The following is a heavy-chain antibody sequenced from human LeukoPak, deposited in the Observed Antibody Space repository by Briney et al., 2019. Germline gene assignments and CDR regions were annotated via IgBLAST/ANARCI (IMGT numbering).Heavy chain of an antibody. V-gene: IGHV4-4*07. D-gene: IGHD1-26*01. CDR1: GGSISSYY. Sequence: SETLSLTCTVSGGSISSYYWSWIRQPAGKGLEWIGRIYTSGSTNYNPSLKSRLTLSIDTSRNQLSLKLPSVTAADTAVYFCARLGSYHDFWGQGALVTVSS. J-gene: IGHJ4*02. CDR3: ARLGSYHDF. CDR2: IYTSGST.